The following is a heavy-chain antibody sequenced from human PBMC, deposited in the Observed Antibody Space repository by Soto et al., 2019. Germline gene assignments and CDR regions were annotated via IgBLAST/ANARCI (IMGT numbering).Heavy chain of an antibody. J-gene: IGHJ6*03. CDR2: IYYSGST. V-gene: IGHV4-39*01. CDR3: ARHPPTNYYGSGLDYYYMDV. D-gene: IGHD3-10*01. Sequence: SETLSLTCTVSGGSISSSSYYWGWIRQPPGKGLEWIGSIYYSGSTYYNPSLKSRVTISVDTSKNQFSLKLSSVTAADTAVYYCARHPPTNYYGSGLDYYYMDVWGKGTTVTVSS. CDR1: GGSISSSSYY.